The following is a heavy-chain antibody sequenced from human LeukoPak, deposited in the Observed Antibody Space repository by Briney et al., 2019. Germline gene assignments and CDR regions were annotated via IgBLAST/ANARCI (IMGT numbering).Heavy chain of an antibody. D-gene: IGHD3-9*01. J-gene: IGHJ6*02. V-gene: IGHV4-59*12. CDR3: ARGPPLDILTGAPKADYYYYGMDV. CDR2: IYYSGST. Sequence: SETLSLTCTVSGGSISSYYWSWIRQPPGKGLEWIGYIYYSGSTNYNPSLKSRVTISVDTSKNQFSLKLSSVTAADTAVYYCARGPPLDILTGAPKADYYYYGMDVWGQGTTVTVSS. CDR1: GGSISSYY.